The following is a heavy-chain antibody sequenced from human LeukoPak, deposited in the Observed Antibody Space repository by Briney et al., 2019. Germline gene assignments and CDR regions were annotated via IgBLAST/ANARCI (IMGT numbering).Heavy chain of an antibody. J-gene: IGHJ4*02. CDR3: ARDLDWILFDY. CDR1: GFTFSTYW. CDR2: IRPEGTTT. Sequence: GGSLRLSCAASGFTFSTYWMHWVRQAPGKGLVWVSRIRPEGTTTAYADSVKGPFTISRDNAKNTLFLQMNSLSAEDTAVYYCARDLDWILFDYWGQGTLVTVSS. V-gene: IGHV3-74*03. D-gene: IGHD3-9*01.